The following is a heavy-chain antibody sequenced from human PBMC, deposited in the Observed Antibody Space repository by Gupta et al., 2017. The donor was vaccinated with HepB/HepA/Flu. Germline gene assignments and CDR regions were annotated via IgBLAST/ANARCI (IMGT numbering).Heavy chain of an antibody. D-gene: IGHD6-13*01. CDR3: ARDRSSSWIDY. CDR1: GFTFSNYA. CDR2: ISYDGSNK. V-gene: IGHV3-30-3*01. J-gene: IGHJ4*02. Sequence: QVLLVASGGGVVQPGRSLRLSCAASGFTFSNYAMHWVRQAPGKGLEWVALISYDGSNKYYAESVKGRFTISRDNSKNTLNVEMNSLRADDTAVYYCARDRSSSWIDYWGQGTLVTVSS.